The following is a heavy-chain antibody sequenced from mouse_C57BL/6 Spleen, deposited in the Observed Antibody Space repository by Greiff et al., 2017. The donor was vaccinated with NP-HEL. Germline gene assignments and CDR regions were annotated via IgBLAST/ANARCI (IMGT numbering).Heavy chain of an antibody. Sequence: QVQLKQPGAELVKPGASVKLSCKASGYTFTSYWMHWVKQRPGQGLEWIGMIHPNSGSTNYNEKFKSKATLTVDKSSSTAYMQLSSLTSEDSAVYYCAREGKTFYGSSSYAMDYWGQGTSVTVSS. CDR2: IHPNSGST. D-gene: IGHD1-1*01. V-gene: IGHV1-64*01. J-gene: IGHJ4*01. CDR1: GYTFTSYW. CDR3: AREGKTFYGSSSYAMDY.